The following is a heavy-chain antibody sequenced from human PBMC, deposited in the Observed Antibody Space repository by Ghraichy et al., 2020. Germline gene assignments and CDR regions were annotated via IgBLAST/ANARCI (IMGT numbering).Heavy chain of an antibody. J-gene: IGHJ4*02. D-gene: IGHD3-10*01. V-gene: IGHV3-7*01. CDR2: IDQGGGEK. CDR1: GFTFTRYF. CDR3: ARDHRGEFLFDI. Sequence: GGSLRLSCAASGFTFTRYFISWFRQAPGKGLEWVANIDQGGGEKHYLDSVKGRFAISRDNAENSVYLQINSLRVDDTALYYCARDHRGEFLFDIWGQGALVSVSS.